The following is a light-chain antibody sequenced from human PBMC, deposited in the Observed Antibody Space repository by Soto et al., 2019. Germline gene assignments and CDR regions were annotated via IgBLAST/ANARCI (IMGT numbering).Light chain of an antibody. J-gene: IGLJ2*01. V-gene: IGLV3-21*02. CDR3: QVWDSSSDHVI. CDR1: VIGSIS. Sequence: SYELTQPPSVSVAPGQTASITCGGNVIGSISVHWYQQKPGQAPVLVVFGDSGRPSGIPERFSGSNSRNTATLTISRVEAGDEADYYCQVWDSSSDHVIFGGGTKVTVL. CDR2: GDS.